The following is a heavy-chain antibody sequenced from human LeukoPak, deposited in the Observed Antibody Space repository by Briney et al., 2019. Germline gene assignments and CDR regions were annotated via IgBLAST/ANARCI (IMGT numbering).Heavy chain of an antibody. CDR2: ISSSRSTI. CDR3: ARVAVAGNNDY. D-gene: IGHD6-19*01. Sequence: PGGSLRLSCAASGFTFSTYSMNWVRQAPGKGLEWVSYISSSRSTIYYADSVKGRFTISRDNAKNSLYLQMNSLRAEDTAVYYCARVAVAGNNDYWGQGTLVTVSS. J-gene: IGHJ4*02. CDR1: GFTFSTYS. V-gene: IGHV3-48*01.